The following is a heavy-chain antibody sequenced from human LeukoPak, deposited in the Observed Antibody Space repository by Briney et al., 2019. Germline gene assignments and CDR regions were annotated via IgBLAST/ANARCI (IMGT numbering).Heavy chain of an antibody. CDR1: GYSISSGYY. V-gene: IGHV4-38-2*02. CDR2: TYHSGIT. D-gene: IGHD6-19*01. Sequence: PSETLSLTCTVSGYSISSGYYWGWIRQPPGKGLEWIGSTYHSGITYYNPSLKSRVTISVDTSKNQFSLKLSSVTAADTAVYYCAREDGSGWYGGAYYYYGMDVWGQGTTVTVSS. J-gene: IGHJ6*02. CDR3: AREDGSGWYGGAYYYYGMDV.